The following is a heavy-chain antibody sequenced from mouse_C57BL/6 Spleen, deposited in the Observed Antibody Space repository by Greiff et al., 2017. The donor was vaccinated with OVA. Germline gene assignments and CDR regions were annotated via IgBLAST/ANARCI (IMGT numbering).Heavy chain of an antibody. CDR1: GYTFTDYY. Sequence: VQLQQSGPELVKPGASVKISCKASGYTFTDYYMNWVKQSHGKSLEWIGDINPNNGGTSYNQKFKGKATLTVDKSSSTAYMELRSLTSEDSAVYYCAGSSYAYYFDYWGQGTTLTVSS. CDR2: INPNNGGT. D-gene: IGHD1-1*01. J-gene: IGHJ2*01. V-gene: IGHV1-26*01. CDR3: AGSSYAYYFDY.